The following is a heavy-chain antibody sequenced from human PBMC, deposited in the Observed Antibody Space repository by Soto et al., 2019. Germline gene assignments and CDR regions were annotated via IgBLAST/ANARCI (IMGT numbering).Heavy chain of an antibody. CDR3: ARDRIAAAGTLYNWFDP. V-gene: IGHV4-31*03. D-gene: IGHD6-13*01. CDR2: IYYSGST. J-gene: IGHJ5*02. Sequence: SETLSLTCTVSGGSISSGGYYWSWIRQHPGKGLEWIGYIYYSGSTYYNPSLKSRVTISVDTSKNQFSLKLSSVTAADTAVYYCARDRIAAAGTLYNWFDPWGQGTLVTVSS. CDR1: GGSISSGGYY.